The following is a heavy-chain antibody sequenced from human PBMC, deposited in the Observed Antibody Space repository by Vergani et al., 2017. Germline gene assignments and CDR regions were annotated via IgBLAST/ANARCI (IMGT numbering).Heavy chain of an antibody. CDR1: GFTFDDYA. CDR3: AKDIQLWSHTFDY. D-gene: IGHD5-18*01. CDR2: ISWNSGSI. J-gene: IGHJ4*02. Sequence: EVQLVESGGGLVQPSRSLRLSCAASGFTFDDYAMHWVRQAPGKGLEWVSGISWNSGSIGYADSVKGRFTISRDNAKNSLYLQMNSLRAEDTALYYCAKDIQLWSHTFDYWGQGTLVTVSS. V-gene: IGHV3-9*01.